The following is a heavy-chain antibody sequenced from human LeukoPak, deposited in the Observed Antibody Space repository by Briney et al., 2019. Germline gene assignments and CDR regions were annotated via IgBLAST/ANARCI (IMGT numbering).Heavy chain of an antibody. CDR3: STGMLRGLAPVFLDY. V-gene: IGHV4-59*01. D-gene: IGHD3-10*01. CDR2: IYYSGST. Sequence: SETLSLTCTVSGGSISSYYWSCIRQPPGKGLEWIGYIYYSGSTNYNPSLKSRVTISVDTSKNQFSLKLSSVTAADTAVYYCSTGMLRGLAPVFLDYWGQGTLVTVSS. J-gene: IGHJ4*02. CDR1: GGSISSYY.